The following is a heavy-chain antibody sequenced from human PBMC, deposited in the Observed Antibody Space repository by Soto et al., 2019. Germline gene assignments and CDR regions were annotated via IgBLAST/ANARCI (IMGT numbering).Heavy chain of an antibody. D-gene: IGHD3-3*01. J-gene: IGHJ5*02. V-gene: IGHV3-15*07. CDR3: TTVISYYDFWSGYYGNWFDP. CDR1: GFTFSNAW. Sequence: PGGSLGLSCAASGFTFSNAWMNWVRQAPGKGLEWVGRIKSKTDGGTTDYAAPVKGRFTISRDDSKNTLYLQMYSLKTEDTAVYYCTTVISYYDFWSGYYGNWFDPWGQGTLVTVSS. CDR2: IKSKTDGGTT.